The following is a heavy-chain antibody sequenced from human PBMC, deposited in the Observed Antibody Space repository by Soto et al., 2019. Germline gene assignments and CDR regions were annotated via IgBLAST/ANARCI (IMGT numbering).Heavy chain of an antibody. D-gene: IGHD3-22*01. CDR3: ARHQQDSQYYYDSSGYYHVDY. CDR2: IYYSGST. V-gene: IGHV4-39*01. Sequence: SETLSLTCTVSGGSISSSSYYWGWIRQPPGKGLEWIGSIYYSGSTYYNPSLKRRVTISVDTSKNQFSLKLSSVTAADTAVYYCARHQQDSQYYYDSSGYYHVDYWGQGTLVTVSS. CDR1: GGSISSSSYY. J-gene: IGHJ4*02.